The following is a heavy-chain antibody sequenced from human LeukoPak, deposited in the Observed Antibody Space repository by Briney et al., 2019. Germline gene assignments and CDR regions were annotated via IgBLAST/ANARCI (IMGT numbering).Heavy chain of an antibody. CDR2: IIPIFGTA. D-gene: IGHD2-8*01. CDR3: ATSPEVYGTYYFDY. Sequence: SVKVSCKASGGTFSSYAISWVRQAPGQGLEWMGRIIPIFGTANYAQKYQGRVTITTDESTSTAYMELSSLRSEDTAVYYCATSPEVYGTYYFDYWGQGTLVTVSS. CDR1: GGTFSSYA. J-gene: IGHJ4*02. V-gene: IGHV1-69*05.